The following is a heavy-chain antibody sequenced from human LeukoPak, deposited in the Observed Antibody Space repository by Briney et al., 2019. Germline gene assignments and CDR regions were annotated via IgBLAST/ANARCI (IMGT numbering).Heavy chain of an antibody. D-gene: IGHD2-15*01. J-gene: IGHJ4*02. CDR2: ISYDGSNK. CDR3: AESFSGGVAATLDY. CDR1: GFTFSSYA. V-gene: IGHV3-30*14. Sequence: GGSLRLSCAASGFTFSSYAMNWVRQAPGKGLEWVAVISYDGSNKYYADSVKGRFTISRDNSKNTLYLQMNSLRAEDTAVYYCAESFSGGVAATLDYWGQGTLVTVSS.